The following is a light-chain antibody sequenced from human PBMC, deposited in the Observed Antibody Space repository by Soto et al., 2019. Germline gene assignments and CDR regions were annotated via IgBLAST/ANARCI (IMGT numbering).Light chain of an antibody. CDR1: SGHNNYA. CDR2: LNSDGSH. V-gene: IGLV4-69*01. CDR3: QTWGTGIVV. J-gene: IGLJ2*01. Sequence: QLVLTQSPSASASLGASVKLTCTLSSGHNNYAIAWHQQQPEKGPRYLMKLNSDGSHTKGDGIPDRFSGSSSGAERYLTISSLQYEDEADYYCQTWGTGIVVFGGGTKVTVL.